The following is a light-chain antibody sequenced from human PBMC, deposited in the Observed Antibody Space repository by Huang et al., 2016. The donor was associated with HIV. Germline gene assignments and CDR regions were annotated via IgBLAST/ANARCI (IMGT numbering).Light chain of an antibody. J-gene: IGKJ2*01. V-gene: IGKV2-28*01. Sequence: DAVMTQSPLSLPVPPGEPASISCRSSQSLRHRNGLNYLDWYLQKPGQSPQRLLHLGSSRASGVPDRFSGGGSGTDFSLNISRVEAEDAGIYYCMEALQAPYTFGQGTKLEI. CDR1: QSLRHRNGLNY. CDR3: MEALQAPYT. CDR2: LGS.